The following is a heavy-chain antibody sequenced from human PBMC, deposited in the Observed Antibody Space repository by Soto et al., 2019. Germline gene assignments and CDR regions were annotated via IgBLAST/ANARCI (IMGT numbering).Heavy chain of an antibody. Sequence: ASETLSLTCTVSGGSLSSYYWSWVRQPPGKGLEWIGYIYYSGSTNYNPSLKSRVTISVDTSKNQFSLKLSSVTAADTAVYYCARVGSSSWYYFDYWGQGTLVTVSS. J-gene: IGHJ4*02. V-gene: IGHV4-59*01. CDR3: ARVGSSSWYYFDY. CDR2: IYYSGST. CDR1: GGSLSSYY. D-gene: IGHD6-13*01.